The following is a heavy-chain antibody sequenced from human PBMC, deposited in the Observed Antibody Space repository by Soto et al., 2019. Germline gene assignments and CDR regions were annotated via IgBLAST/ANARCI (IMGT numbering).Heavy chain of an antibody. CDR1: GGSISSSSYY. Sequence: SSETLSLTCTVSGGSISSSSYYWGWIRQPPGKGLEWIGSIYYSGSTYYNPSLKSRVTISVDTSKNQFSLKLSSVTAADTAVYYCARLDSLLSYYGMDVWGQGTTVTVSS. CDR3: ARLDSLLSYYGMDV. CDR2: IYYSGST. J-gene: IGHJ6*02. D-gene: IGHD2-15*01. V-gene: IGHV4-39*01.